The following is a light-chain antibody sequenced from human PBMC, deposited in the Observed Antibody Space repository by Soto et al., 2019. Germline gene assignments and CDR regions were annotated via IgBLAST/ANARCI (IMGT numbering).Light chain of an antibody. Sequence: QSALTQPASVSGSPGQSITISCTGTSSDVGGYNYVSWYQQHPGKAPKLMIHDVSNRPSGVSNRFSGSKSGNTASLTISGLQAEDEADYYCSSYTSSSILYVFGTGTKVTV. J-gene: IGLJ1*01. CDR1: SSDVGGYNY. CDR3: SSYTSSSILYV. V-gene: IGLV2-14*01. CDR2: DVS.